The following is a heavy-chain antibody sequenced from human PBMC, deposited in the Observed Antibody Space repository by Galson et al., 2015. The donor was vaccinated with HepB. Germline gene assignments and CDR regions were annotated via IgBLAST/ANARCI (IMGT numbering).Heavy chain of an antibody. CDR1: GFTFSSYG. CDR2: ISYDGSNK. V-gene: IGHV3-30*03. CDR3: ARRSLRYSLDY. J-gene: IGHJ4*02. Sequence: SLRLSCAASGFTFSSYGMHWVRQAPGKGLEWVAVISYDGSNKYYADSVKGRFTISRDNSKNTLYLQMNSLKASDTAMYYCARRSLRYSLDYWGQGTLVTVSS. D-gene: IGHD3-9*01.